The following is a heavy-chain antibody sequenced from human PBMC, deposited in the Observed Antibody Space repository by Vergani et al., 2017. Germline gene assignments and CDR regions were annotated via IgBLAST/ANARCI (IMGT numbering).Heavy chain of an antibody. CDR2: ISGDGGST. CDR1: GFTFDDYA. CDR3: AKDIERGYSGYAFDY. D-gene: IGHD5-12*01. V-gene: IGHV3-43*02. Sequence: EVQLVESGGGVVQPGGSLRLSCAASGFTFDDYAMHWVRQAPGKGLEWVSLISGDGGSTYYADSVKGRFTISRDNSKNSLYLQMNSLRTEDTALYYCAKDIERGYSGYAFDYWGQGTLVTVSS. J-gene: IGHJ4*02.